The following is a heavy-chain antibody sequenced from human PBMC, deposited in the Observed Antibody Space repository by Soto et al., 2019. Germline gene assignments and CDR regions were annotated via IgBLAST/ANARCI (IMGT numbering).Heavy chain of an antibody. Sequence: ASVTVSCKASDYTFTTYAITWVRQAPGQGREWVGWSSDNNGNTNYAQNLQGRVTMTTDTSTSTAYMELRSLRSDDTAVYYCAGPMMAAAGFYYGMDVWGQGTTVTVSS. V-gene: IGHV1-18*01. CDR2: SSDNNGNT. CDR1: DYTFTTYA. J-gene: IGHJ6*02. D-gene: IGHD6-13*01. CDR3: AGPMMAAAGFYYGMDV.